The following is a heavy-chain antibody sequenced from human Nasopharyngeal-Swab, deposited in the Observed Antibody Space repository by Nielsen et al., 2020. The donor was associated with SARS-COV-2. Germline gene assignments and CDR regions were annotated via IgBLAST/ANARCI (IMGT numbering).Heavy chain of an antibody. J-gene: IGHJ3*02. Sequence: SETLSLTCAVSGGSISSSNWWSWVRQPPGKGLEWIGEIYHSGSTNYNPSLKSRVTIPVDKSKNQFSLKLSSVTAADTAVYYCASRYSSGWGAFDIWGQGTMVTVSS. CDR3: ASRYSSGWGAFDI. CDR2: IYHSGST. V-gene: IGHV4-4*02. D-gene: IGHD6-19*01. CDR1: GGSISSSNW.